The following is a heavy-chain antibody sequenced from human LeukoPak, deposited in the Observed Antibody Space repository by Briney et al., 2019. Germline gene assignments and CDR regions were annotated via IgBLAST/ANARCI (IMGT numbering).Heavy chain of an antibody. D-gene: IGHD3-16*01. CDR1: GFTFSNYG. CDR2: IRYDGSNK. J-gene: IGHJ4*02. CDR3: ARHGGVGPKRDYFDY. Sequence: HPGRSLRLSCGASGFTFSNYGMLWVRQAPGKGLEWVAFIRYDGSNKLYADSVKGRFTISRDNSKNTLYLHINSLRSDDTAVYYCARHGGVGPKRDYFDYWGPGTLVTVSS. V-gene: IGHV3-30*19.